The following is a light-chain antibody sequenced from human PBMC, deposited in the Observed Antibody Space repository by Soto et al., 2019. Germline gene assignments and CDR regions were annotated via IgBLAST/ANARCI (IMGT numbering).Light chain of an antibody. CDR3: QSYDSSLSGSV. J-gene: IGLJ3*02. V-gene: IGLV1-40*01. CDR1: SPNIGADYD. Sequence: QSVLTQPPSVSGAPGQRVTISCTGSSPNIGADYDVHWYQQLPGAAPKLLIRANTHRPSGVPDRFSASKSGTSASLAITGLQADDEADYYCQSYDSSLSGSVFGGGTQLTVL. CDR2: ANT.